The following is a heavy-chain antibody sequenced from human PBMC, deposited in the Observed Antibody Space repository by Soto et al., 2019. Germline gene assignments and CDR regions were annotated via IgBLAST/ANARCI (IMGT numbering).Heavy chain of an antibody. V-gene: IGHV4-39*01. D-gene: IGHD6-13*01. CDR1: GGSIRSSTYY. CDR3: KRHEGGAAADRPIDY. Sequence: SETLSLTCTVSGGSIRSSTYYWGWIRQPPGKGLEWIGSIYYSGSTHYNPSLKSRVTMSVDTSTNQFSLKLNSVTAADTAVYYCKRHEGGAAADRPIDYWGQGTLVNVSS. J-gene: IGHJ4*02. CDR2: IYYSGST.